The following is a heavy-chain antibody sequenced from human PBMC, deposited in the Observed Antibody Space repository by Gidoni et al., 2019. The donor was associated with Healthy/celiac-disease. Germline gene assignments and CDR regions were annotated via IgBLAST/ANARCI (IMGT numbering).Heavy chain of an antibody. Sequence: QVQLVESGGGVVQPGRSLRLSCAASGFTFSRYGMHWVRQAPGKGLEWVAVISYDGSNKYYADSVKGRFTISRDNSKNTLYLQMNSLRAEDTAVYYCAKDSRYYYDSSSLDVWGQGTTVTVSS. CDR2: ISYDGSNK. J-gene: IGHJ6*02. CDR3: AKDSRYYYDSSSLDV. CDR1: GFTFSRYG. V-gene: IGHV3-30*18. D-gene: IGHD3-22*01.